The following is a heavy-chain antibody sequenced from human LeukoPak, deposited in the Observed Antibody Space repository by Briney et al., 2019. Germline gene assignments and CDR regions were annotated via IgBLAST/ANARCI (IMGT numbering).Heavy chain of an antibody. CDR2: IYSGGST. J-gene: IGHJ3*02. Sequence: GGSLRLSCAASGFTVSSNYMSWVRQAPGKGLEWVSVIYSGGSTYYADSVKGRFTISRDNSKNTLYLQMNSLRAEDTAVYYCARDRSSGWSNDAFDIWGQGTMVTVSS. CDR3: ARDRSSGWSNDAFDI. V-gene: IGHV3-53*01. CDR1: GFTVSSNY. D-gene: IGHD6-19*01.